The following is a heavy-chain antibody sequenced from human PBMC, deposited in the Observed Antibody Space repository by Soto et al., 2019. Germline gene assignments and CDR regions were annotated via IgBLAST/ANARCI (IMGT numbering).Heavy chain of an antibody. V-gene: IGHV3-30*18. Sequence: GGSLSLSCASSGFSFSRYGIHWVRKAPGKGLEWVAVISYDESTTFYADSVKGRFTISRDNSKNTLFLQMNSLRPEDTAVYYCSKAMIGSYDSDAFDVWGQGTMVTVSS. CDR1: GFSFSRYG. CDR2: ISYDESTT. D-gene: IGHD3-22*01. J-gene: IGHJ3*01. CDR3: SKAMIGSYDSDAFDV.